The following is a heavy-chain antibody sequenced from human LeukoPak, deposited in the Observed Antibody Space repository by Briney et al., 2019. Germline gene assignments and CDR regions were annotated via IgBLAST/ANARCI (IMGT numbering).Heavy chain of an antibody. Sequence: GASVKVSCKASGGSFSNYAITWVRQAPGQGLEWMGGIIPIFGTANYAQKFQGRVTITADESTRTAYMELSSLRSEDTAIYFCARVGKPIADTAATVGRWFDPWGQGTLVTVSS. D-gene: IGHD2-15*01. J-gene: IGHJ5*02. V-gene: IGHV1-69*13. CDR3: ARVGKPIADTAATVGRWFDP. CDR1: GGSFSNYA. CDR2: IIPIFGTA.